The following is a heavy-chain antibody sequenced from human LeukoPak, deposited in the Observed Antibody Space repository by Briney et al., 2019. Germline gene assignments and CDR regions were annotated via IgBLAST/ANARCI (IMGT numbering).Heavy chain of an antibody. V-gene: IGHV3-21*01. CDR3: ARDLKLRSGSLDY. Sequence: KPGGSLRLSCAASGFTFSSYSMNWVRQAPGKGLEWVSSISSSSSYIYYADSVKGRFTISRDNAKNSLYLQMNSLRAEDTAVYYCARDLKLRSGSLDYWGQGTLVTVSS. CDR2: ISSSSSYI. J-gene: IGHJ4*02. CDR1: GFTFSSYS. D-gene: IGHD1-26*01.